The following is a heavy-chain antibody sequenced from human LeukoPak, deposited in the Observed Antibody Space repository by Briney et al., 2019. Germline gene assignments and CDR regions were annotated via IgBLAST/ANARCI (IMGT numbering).Heavy chain of an antibody. CDR2: IYYAGST. CDR3: ARQIGSSGPDC. D-gene: IGHD6-19*01. CDR1: GGSINISGYF. J-gene: IGHJ4*02. V-gene: IGHV4-39*01. Sequence: SGTLSLTCSVSGGSINISGYFWGWVRQPPGKGLEWIGSIYYAGSTYYNPSLKSRVAVSKDTSRNQFALRLSSVTAADTAVYYCARQIGSSGPDCWGQGTLVTVSS.